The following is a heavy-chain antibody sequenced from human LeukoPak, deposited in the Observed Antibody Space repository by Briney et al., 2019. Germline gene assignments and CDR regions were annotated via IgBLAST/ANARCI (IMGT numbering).Heavy chain of an antibody. CDR1: GGSISSYY. D-gene: IGHD2-21*02. CDR3: AREAYCGGDCYSDPAEFVDY. J-gene: IGHJ4*02. V-gene: IGHV4-4*07. CDR2: IYTSGST. Sequence: PSETLSLTXTVSGGSISSYYWSWIRQPAGKGLEWIGRIYTSGSTNYNPSLKSRVTMSVDTSKNQFSLKLSSVTAADTAVYYCAREAYCGGDCYSDPAEFVDYWGQGTLVTVPS.